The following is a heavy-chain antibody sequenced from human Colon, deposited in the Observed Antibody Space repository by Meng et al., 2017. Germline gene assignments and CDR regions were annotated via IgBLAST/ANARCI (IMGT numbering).Heavy chain of an antibody. V-gene: IGHV3-48*03. D-gene: IGHD2-21*02. CDR2: ISSSASSM. CDR1: GFTFSDYG. Sequence: GESLKISCAASGFTFSDYGVHWVRQAPGKGLEWVSYISSSASSMHYANAVKGRFTISRDNAKNSLFLQMNSLGTEDKAVYYCGRERLNCGGDCVDCWGQGTMVTVSS. J-gene: IGHJ4*02. CDR3: GRERLNCGGDCVDC.